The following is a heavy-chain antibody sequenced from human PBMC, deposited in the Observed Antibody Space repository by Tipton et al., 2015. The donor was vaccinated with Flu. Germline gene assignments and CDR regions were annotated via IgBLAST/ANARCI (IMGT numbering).Heavy chain of an antibody. V-gene: IGHV4-59*12. CDR1: GGSISTYY. CDR2: IYYSGST. J-gene: IGHJ4*02. D-gene: IGHD3-3*01. CDR3: ARGGEGFLEWLPKEWVYFDY. Sequence: TLSLTCTVSGGSISTYYWSWIRQPPGKGLEWIGYIYYSGSTNYNPSLKSRVTMSVDTSKNQFSLKLSSVTAADTAVYYCARGGEGFLEWLPKEWVYFDYWGQGTLVTVSS.